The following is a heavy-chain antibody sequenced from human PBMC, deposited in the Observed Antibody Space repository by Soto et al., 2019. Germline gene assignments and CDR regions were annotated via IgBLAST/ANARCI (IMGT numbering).Heavy chain of an antibody. D-gene: IGHD2-2*01. Sequence: QVQLQQWGAGLLKPSETLSLTCAVYGGSFSGYYWSWIRQPPGKGLEWIGEISNSGRTNCNPSLKSRVTISVDTSKNQFSLKLRSVPAADTAVYYCARGVYCSSTSCYWGMDVWGQGTTVTVSS. J-gene: IGHJ6*02. CDR1: GGSFSGYY. CDR3: ARGVYCSSTSCYWGMDV. CDR2: ISNSGRT. V-gene: IGHV4-34*01.